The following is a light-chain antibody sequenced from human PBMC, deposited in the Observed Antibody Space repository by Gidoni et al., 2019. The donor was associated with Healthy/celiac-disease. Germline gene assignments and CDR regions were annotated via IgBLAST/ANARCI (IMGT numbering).Light chain of an antibody. CDR2: GAS. CDR3: QQYNNWPPDT. J-gene: IGKJ3*01. Sequence: EIVMTQSPATLSVSPGERATLSCRASQSVSSNLAWYQQKPGQAPRLLIYGASTRATGIPARFIGSVSGTEFTLTISSLQSEDFAVYYCQQYNNWPPDTFGPGTKVDIK. CDR1: QSVSSN. V-gene: IGKV3-15*01.